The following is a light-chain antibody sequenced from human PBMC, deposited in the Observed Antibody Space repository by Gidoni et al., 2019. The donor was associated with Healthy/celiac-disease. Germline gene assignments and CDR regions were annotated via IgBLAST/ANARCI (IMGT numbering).Light chain of an antibody. J-gene: IGLJ3*02. CDR2: RNN. Sequence: QAVRNQPPAASGTPGQRVTLSCSGSSSNIGSNYVYWYQELPGTAPNLLIYRNNQRPSGVPDRFSGSKSGTSASLAIRGLRSADEADYYCAAWDDSLSGPVVFGGGTKLTVL. CDR1: SSNIGSNY. V-gene: IGLV1-47*01. CDR3: AAWDDSLSGPVV.